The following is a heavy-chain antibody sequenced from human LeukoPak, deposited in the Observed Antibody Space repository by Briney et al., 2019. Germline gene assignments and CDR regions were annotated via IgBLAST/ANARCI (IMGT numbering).Heavy chain of an antibody. J-gene: IGHJ4*02. CDR3: ARAPSGFTYGPGDH. CDR1: GYSFTSYG. V-gene: IGHV1-18*01. D-gene: IGHD5-18*01. Sequence: GASVKVSCKASGYSFTSYGIAWVRQAPGQGLEWKGWISTYDGDANYAQQLQGRVTMTTDTSTITAYMELRSLRSDDTAVYYCARAPSGFTYGPGDHWGQGTLVTVSS. CDR2: ISTYDGDA.